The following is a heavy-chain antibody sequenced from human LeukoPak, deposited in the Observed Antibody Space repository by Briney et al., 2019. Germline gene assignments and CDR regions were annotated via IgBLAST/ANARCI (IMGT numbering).Heavy chain of an antibody. CDR3: ATDRWAVGATVDY. Sequence: GGSLRLSCAASGITFSSFGMHWVRQAPGKGLEWVAVVSDNGRTKYYADSVKGRFTISRDNSKNTLDLQMNSLRAEDTAVYYCATDRWAVGATVDYWGQGTLVTVSS. V-gene: IGHV3-30*03. J-gene: IGHJ4*02. CDR1: GITFSSFG. D-gene: IGHD1-26*01. CDR2: VSDNGRTK.